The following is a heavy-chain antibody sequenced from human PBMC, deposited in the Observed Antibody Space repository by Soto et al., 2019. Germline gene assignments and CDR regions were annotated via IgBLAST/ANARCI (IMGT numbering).Heavy chain of an antibody. J-gene: IGHJ4*02. CDR1: GGSISSYY. D-gene: IGHD3-10*01. V-gene: IGHV4-59*01. Sequence: PSETLSLTCTVSGGSISSYYWSWIRQPPGKGLEWIGYIYYSGSTNYNPSLKSRVTISVDTSKNQFSLKLSSVTAADTAVYYCARDPSGSGSGSPYFDYWGQGTLVTVSS. CDR3: ARDPSGSGSGSPYFDY. CDR2: IYYSGST.